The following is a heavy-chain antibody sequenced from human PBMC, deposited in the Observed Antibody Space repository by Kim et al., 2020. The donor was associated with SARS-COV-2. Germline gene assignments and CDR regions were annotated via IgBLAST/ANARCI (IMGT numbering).Heavy chain of an antibody. CDR2: ISYDGSNK. J-gene: IGHJ4*01. V-gene: IGHV3-30*03. CDR1: GFTFSSYG. Sequence: GGSLRLSCAASGFTFSSYGMHWVRQAPGKGLEWVAVISYDGSNKYYADSVKGRFTISRDNSKNTLYLQMNSLRAEDTAVYYCARAPGVLRYFDWLYYFY. D-gene: IGHD3-9*01. CDR3: ARAPGVLRYFDWLYYFY.